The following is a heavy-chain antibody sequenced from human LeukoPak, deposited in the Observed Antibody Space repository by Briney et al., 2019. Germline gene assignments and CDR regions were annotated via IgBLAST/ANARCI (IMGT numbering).Heavy chain of an antibody. D-gene: IGHD3-10*01. Sequence: PSETLSLTCTVSSDSISTYYWTWIRQPPGKGLEWIGYINYSGSTNYNPSLKSRVTISVDTSNNQFSLELSSVTAADTAVYYCARWFLGGNFDYWGQGTLVTVSS. CDR1: SDSISTYY. CDR2: INYSGST. V-gene: IGHV4-59*12. J-gene: IGHJ4*02. CDR3: ARWFLGGNFDY.